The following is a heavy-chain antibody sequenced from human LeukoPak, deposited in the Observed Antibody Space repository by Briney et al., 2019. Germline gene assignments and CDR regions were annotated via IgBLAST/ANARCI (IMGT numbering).Heavy chain of an antibody. CDR3: ARFRSSGYYDWFDP. CDR2: IYQSGST. J-gene: IGHJ5*02. V-gene: IGHV4-30-2*01. Sequence: SETLSLTCAVSGGSISSGGYSWSWIRQPPGKGLEWIGYIYQSGSTYYNPSLKSRVTISVDRSKNQFSLKLSSVTAADTAVYYCARFRSSGYYDWFDPWGQGTLVTVSS. D-gene: IGHD3-22*01. CDR1: GGSISSGGYS.